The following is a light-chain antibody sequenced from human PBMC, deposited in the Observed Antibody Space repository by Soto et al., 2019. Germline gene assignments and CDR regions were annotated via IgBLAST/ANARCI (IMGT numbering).Light chain of an antibody. CDR3: QQFGSSVT. J-gene: IGKJ5*01. V-gene: IGKV3-20*01. CDR2: RTS. Sequence: EIVLTQSPGPLSLSPGERATLSCRASQSVSSTYLARYQQKPGQAPRLLIYRTSTRATGIPDRFSGSGYGTDFTLTISRLEPEVFAVYYCQQFGSSVTFGQGTRLDIK. CDR1: QSVSSTY.